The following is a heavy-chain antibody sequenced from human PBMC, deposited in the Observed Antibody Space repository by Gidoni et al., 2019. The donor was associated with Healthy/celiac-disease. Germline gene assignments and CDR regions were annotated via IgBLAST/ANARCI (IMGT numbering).Heavy chain of an antibody. CDR1: GFTFSSYW. V-gene: IGHV3-7*04. CDR2: IKQDGSEK. D-gene: IGHD5-18*01. Sequence: EVQLVASWGGLVQPGGSLRPSCAASGFTFSSYWMSWVRQAPGKGLEWVANIKQDGSEKYYVDSVKGRFTISRDNAKNSLYLQMNSLRAEDTAVYYCARGHRLWDGFFDYWGQGTLVTVSS. CDR3: ARGHRLWDGFFDY. J-gene: IGHJ4*02.